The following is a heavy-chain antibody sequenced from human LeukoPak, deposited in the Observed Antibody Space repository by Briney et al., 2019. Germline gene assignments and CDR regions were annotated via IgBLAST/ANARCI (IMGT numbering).Heavy chain of an antibody. CDR2: IYNSGST. Sequence: SQTLSLTCAVSGGSISSGGYSWHWIRQPPGKGLEWIGYIYNSGSTSYNPSLKSRVSLSVYTSKNLFSLTLNSMTAADTAVYYCARGWGPAYCGGDCHRHFDYWGQGTLVTVSS. V-gene: IGHV4-30-4*07. D-gene: IGHD2-21*02. J-gene: IGHJ4*02. CDR3: ARGWGPAYCGGDCHRHFDY. CDR1: GGSISSGGYS.